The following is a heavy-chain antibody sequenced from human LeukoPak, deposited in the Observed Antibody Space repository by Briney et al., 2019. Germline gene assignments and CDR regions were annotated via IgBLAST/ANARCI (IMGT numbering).Heavy chain of an antibody. CDR3: ARWRNDMRGYSFDY. Sequence: SETLSLTCTVSGGSISSGGYYWSWIRQHPGKGLEWIGNIYNSGTTYYNPSLKSRVTISVDTSKNQFSLRLSSVTAADTAVYYCARWRNDMRGYSFDYWGQGTLVTVSS. CDR1: GGSISSGGYY. V-gene: IGHV4-31*03. CDR2: IYNSGTT. J-gene: IGHJ4*02. D-gene: IGHD1-1*01.